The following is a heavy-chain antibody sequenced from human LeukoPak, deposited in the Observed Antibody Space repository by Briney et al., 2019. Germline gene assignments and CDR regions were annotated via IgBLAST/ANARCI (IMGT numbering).Heavy chain of an antibody. CDR3: ATEAGLIGSSWPPRLDY. J-gene: IGHJ4*02. CDR2: FDPEDGET. D-gene: IGHD6-13*01. Sequence: ASVTVSCKVSGYTLTELSMHWVRQAPGKGLEWMGGFDPEDGETIYAQKFQGRVTMTEDTSTDTAYMELSSLRSEDTAVYYCATEAGLIGSSWPPRLDYWGQGTLVTVSS. V-gene: IGHV1-24*01. CDR1: GYTLTELS.